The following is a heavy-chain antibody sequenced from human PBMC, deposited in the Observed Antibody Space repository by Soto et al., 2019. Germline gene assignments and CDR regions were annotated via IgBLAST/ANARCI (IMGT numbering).Heavy chain of an antibody. V-gene: IGHV4-30-4*01. J-gene: IGHJ5*02. CDR1: GGSISSGDYY. Sequence: KTSETLSLTCTVSGGSISSGDYYWSWIRQPPGKGLEWIGYIYYSGSTYYNPSLKSRVTISVDTSKNQFSLKLSSVTAADTAVYYCARDLLTPNYYDSSGFWFDPWGQGTQVTVSS. D-gene: IGHD3-22*01. CDR3: ARDLLTPNYYDSSGFWFDP. CDR2: IYYSGST.